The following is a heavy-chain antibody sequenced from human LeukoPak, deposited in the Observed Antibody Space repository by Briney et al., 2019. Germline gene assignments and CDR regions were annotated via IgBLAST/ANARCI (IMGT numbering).Heavy chain of an antibody. J-gene: IGHJ4*02. D-gene: IGHD6-19*01. V-gene: IGHV3-23*01. CDR3: ARGLYSSGWSGGYFDN. Sequence: PGGSLRLSCAASAFTFSSSAMSWVRQAPGKGLEWVSAISGGGGSTYYADSVKGRFTTSRDNSKNTLYLQMNSLRAEDTAVYYCARGLYSSGWSGGYFDNWGQGTQVTVSS. CDR1: AFTFSSSA. CDR2: ISGGGGST.